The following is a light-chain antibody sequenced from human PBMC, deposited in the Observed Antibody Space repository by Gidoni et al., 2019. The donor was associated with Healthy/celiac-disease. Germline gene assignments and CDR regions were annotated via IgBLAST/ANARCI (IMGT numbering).Light chain of an antibody. J-gene: IGLJ2*01. CDR1: SSDVGGYNY. V-gene: IGLV2-14*01. Sequence: QSALTQPASVSGSPGQSITISCTGTSSDVGGYNYVSWYQQHPGKAPTLMIYDVSNRPSGVSNRFPGSKSGNTASLTISGLQAEDEADYYCSSYTSSSSRVFGGGTKLTVL. CDR2: DVS. CDR3: SSYTSSSSRV.